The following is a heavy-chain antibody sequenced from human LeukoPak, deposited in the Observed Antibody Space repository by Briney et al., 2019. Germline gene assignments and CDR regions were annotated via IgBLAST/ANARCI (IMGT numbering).Heavy chain of an antibody. CDR2: IYYSGST. J-gene: IGHJ6*03. Sequence: SETLSLTCTVSGGSISSTSYYWGWIRQPPGKGLEWIGSIYYSGSTYYNPSLKSRVTISVDTSKNQFSLKLSSVTAADTAVYYCARQSWSGYSYYYYYMDVWGKGTTVTVSS. CDR1: GGSISSTSYY. V-gene: IGHV4-39*01. D-gene: IGHD1-14*01. CDR3: ARQSWSGYSYYYYYMDV.